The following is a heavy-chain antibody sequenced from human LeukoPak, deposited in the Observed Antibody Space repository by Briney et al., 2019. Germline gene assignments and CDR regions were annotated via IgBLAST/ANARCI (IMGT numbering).Heavy chain of an antibody. CDR1: GFTFSSYA. J-gene: IGHJ6*02. CDR2: ISGSGGST. CDR3: ASYEEVRGVIQYYYYGMDV. V-gene: IGHV3-23*01. D-gene: IGHD3-10*01. Sequence: GGSLRLSCAVSGFTFSSYAMSWVRQAPGKGLEWVSAISGSGGSTYYADSVKGRFTISRDNSKNTLYLQMNSLRAEDTAVYYCASYEEVRGVIQYYYYGMDVWGQGTTVTVSS.